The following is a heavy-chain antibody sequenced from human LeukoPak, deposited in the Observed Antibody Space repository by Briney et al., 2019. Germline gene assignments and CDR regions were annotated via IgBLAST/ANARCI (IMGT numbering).Heavy chain of an antibody. CDR3: AGGRRYFDY. Sequence: GGSLRLSCAASGFTFSRYWMSWVRQGQGKGLEWVATINQDGSGEYYVDSVKGRFTISRDNAKNSLYLEMNSLRAEDTAVYYCAGGRRYFDYWGQGTLVTVSS. J-gene: IGHJ4*02. V-gene: IGHV3-7*03. CDR1: GFTFSRYW. CDR2: INQDGSGE. D-gene: IGHD3-16*01.